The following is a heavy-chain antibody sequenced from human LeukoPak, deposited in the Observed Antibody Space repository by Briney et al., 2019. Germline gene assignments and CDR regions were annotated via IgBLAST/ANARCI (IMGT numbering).Heavy chain of an antibody. V-gene: IGHV3-53*01. CDR2: IYSGSST. Sequence: GGSLRLSCAASGFTVSSNYMSWVRQAPGKGLEWVSVIYSGSSTYYADSVKGRFTISRDNSKNTLYLQMNSLRAEDTAVYYCARALIRDAFDIWGQGTMVTVSS. CDR3: ARALIRDAFDI. CDR1: GFTVSSNY. J-gene: IGHJ3*02.